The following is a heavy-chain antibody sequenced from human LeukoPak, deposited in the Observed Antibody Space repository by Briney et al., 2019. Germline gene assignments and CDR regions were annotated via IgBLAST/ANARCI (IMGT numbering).Heavy chain of an antibody. Sequence: PGGPLRLSCAASGFTFSDYDMNWVRQAPGKGLEWVSSISSSSIYVSYADSVKGRYTISRDNAKNSLYLQMNSLRAEDTAVYYCARDAREELGYGYEAGWFDPWGQGTLVTVSS. V-gene: IGHV3-21*01. D-gene: IGHD5-18*01. CDR2: ISSSSIYV. CDR3: ARDAREELGYGYEAGWFDP. J-gene: IGHJ5*02. CDR1: GFTFSDYD.